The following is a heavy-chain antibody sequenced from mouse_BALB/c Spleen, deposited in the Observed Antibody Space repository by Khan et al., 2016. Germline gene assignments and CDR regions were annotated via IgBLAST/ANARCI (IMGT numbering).Heavy chain of an antibody. V-gene: IGHV1-7*01. CDR2: INPSTGYT. CDR3: TSTGYFDY. CDR1: GYTFTSYW. Sequence: QVQLQQSGAELAKPGASVKMSCKASGYTFTSYWMHWVKQRPGQGLEWIGYINPSTGYTEYNQKFKDKATLTADKSSSTAYMQLSSLTSEDSAVYYCTSTGYFDYWGQGTTLTVSS. J-gene: IGHJ2*01.